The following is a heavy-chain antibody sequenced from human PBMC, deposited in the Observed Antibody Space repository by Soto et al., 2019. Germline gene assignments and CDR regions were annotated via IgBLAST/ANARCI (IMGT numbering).Heavy chain of an antibody. J-gene: IGHJ3*02. D-gene: IGHD2-2*01. CDR2: ISGSGGST. V-gene: IGHV3-23*01. CDR3: ANTPIVVVPAARNDAFDI. Sequence: EVQLLESGGGLVQPGGSLRLSCAASGFTFSSYAMSWVRQAPGKGLEWVSAISGSGGSTYYADSVKGRFTISRDNSKNTRYLQMNSLRAEDTAVYYCANTPIVVVPAARNDAFDIWGQGTMVTVSS. CDR1: GFTFSSYA.